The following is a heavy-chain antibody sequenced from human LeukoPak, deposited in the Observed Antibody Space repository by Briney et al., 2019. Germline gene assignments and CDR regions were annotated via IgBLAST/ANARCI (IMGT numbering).Heavy chain of an antibody. V-gene: IGHV3-33*01. Sequence: PGGSLRLSCAASGFTFSSYGMHWVRQAPGKGLEWVAVIWYDGSNKYYADSVKGRFTISRDNSKNTLYLQMNSLRAEDTAVYYCARDLRDYDSSGYTFDHWGQGTLVTVSS. CDR1: GFTFSSYG. D-gene: IGHD3-22*01. CDR2: IWYDGSNK. CDR3: ARDLRDYDSSGYTFDH. J-gene: IGHJ5*02.